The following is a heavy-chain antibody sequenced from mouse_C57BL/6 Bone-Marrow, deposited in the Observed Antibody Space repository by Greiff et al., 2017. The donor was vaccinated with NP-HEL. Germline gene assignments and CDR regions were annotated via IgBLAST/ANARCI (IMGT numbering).Heavy chain of an antibody. CDR2: IYPGDGDT. Sequence: QVQLQQSGAELVRPGASVKLSCKASGYAFSSSWMNWVKQRPGKGLEWIGRIYPGDGDTNYHGKFKGQATLTADTSSSTAYMQLSSLTSEDSAVYFCARIRGIYYGSDYWGQGTTLTVSS. D-gene: IGHD1-1*01. J-gene: IGHJ2*01. CDR1: GYAFSSSW. V-gene: IGHV1-82*01. CDR3: ARIRGIYYGSDY.